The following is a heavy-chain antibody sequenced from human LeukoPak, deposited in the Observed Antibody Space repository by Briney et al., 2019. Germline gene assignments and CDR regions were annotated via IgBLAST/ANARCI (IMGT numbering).Heavy chain of an antibody. CDR3: TRMTTGHDY. D-gene: IGHD4-17*01. Sequence: SETLSLTCAASGVPFDDYYWAWVRQTPGKGLEWIGEINHSGYTNDSPSLKSRVTLSIDTSRKQFSLNLRSVTVADAGTYYCTRMTTGHDYWGQGTLVTVSS. J-gene: IGHJ4*02. V-gene: IGHV4-34*01. CDR2: INHSGYT. CDR1: GVPFDDYY.